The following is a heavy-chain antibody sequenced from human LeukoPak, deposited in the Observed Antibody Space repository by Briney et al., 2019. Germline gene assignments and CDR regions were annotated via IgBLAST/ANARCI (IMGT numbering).Heavy chain of an antibody. J-gene: IGHJ4*02. CDR2: IIPIFGTA. CDR3: AILEDYSVPLDY. D-gene: IGHD2-15*01. V-gene: IGHV1-69*13. CDR1: GGTFSSYA. Sequence: ASVKVSCKASGGTFSSYAISWVRQAPGQGLEWMGGIIPIFGTASYAQKFRGRVTITADESTSTAYMELSSLRSEDTAVYYCAILEDYSVPLDYWGQGTLVTVSS.